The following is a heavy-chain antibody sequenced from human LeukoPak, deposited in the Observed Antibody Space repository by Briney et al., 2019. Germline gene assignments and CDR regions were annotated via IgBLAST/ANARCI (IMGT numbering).Heavy chain of an antibody. V-gene: IGHV1-69*13. CDR2: IIPIFGTA. D-gene: IGHD2-15*01. Sequence: ASVKVSCKASGGTFSSNTISWVRQAPGQGLECMGGIIPIFGTANYAQKFQGRVTITADESTSTAYMELSSLRYEDTAVYYCVRVWCSGGSCYSSRGAFDIWGQGTMVTVSS. CDR3: VRVWCSGGSCYSSRGAFDI. CDR1: GGTFSSNT. J-gene: IGHJ3*02.